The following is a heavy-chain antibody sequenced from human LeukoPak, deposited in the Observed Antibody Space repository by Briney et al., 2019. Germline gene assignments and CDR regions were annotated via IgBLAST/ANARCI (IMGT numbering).Heavy chain of an antibody. CDR2: ISSSGSTT. CDR1: GFTFSNYE. J-gene: IGHJ4*02. Sequence: GGSLRLSCAATGFTFSNYEMNWVRQAPGKGLEWVSYISSSGSTTYNADSVKGRFTISRDNAKTSLYLQMNSLRAEDTAVYYCARRYCSSTSCTLDCWGQGTVVSVCS. CDR3: ARRYCSSTSCTLDC. D-gene: IGHD2-2*01. V-gene: IGHV3-48*03.